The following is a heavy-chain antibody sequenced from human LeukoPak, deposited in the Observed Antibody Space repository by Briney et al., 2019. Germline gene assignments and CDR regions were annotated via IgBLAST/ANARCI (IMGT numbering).Heavy chain of an antibody. Sequence: ASVKVSCKVSGYTLTELSMHWVRQAPGKGLEWMGGFDPEDGETIYAQKFQGRVTMTEDTSTDTAYMELSSLRSEDTAVYYCATAPERVLGATLDYWGQGTLVTVSS. CDR3: ATAPERVLGATLDY. CDR1: GYTLTELS. V-gene: IGHV1-24*01. D-gene: IGHD1-26*01. CDR2: FDPEDGET. J-gene: IGHJ4*02.